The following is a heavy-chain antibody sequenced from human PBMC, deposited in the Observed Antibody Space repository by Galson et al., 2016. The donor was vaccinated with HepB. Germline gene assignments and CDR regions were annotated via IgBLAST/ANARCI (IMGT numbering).Heavy chain of an antibody. V-gene: IGHV1-69*13. D-gene: IGHD2-21*02. CDR2: IIPLSQTP. CDR1: GGTFRNFR. CDR3: ARGGPSNQALLFPEPLRT. Sequence: SVKVSCKASGGTFRNFRIDWVRQAPGQGLEWMGGIIPLSQTPNYAQKFQVRVSITADESTSSSYTEVTSLKSEDTAVYYCARGGPSNQALLFPEPLRTWGQGTLVTVSS. J-gene: IGHJ4*02.